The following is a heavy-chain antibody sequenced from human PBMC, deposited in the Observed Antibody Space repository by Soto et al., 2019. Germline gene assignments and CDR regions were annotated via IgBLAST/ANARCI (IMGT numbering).Heavy chain of an antibody. J-gene: IGHJ1*01. V-gene: IGHV3-48*02. D-gene: IGHD3-22*01. CDR3: ATSQIVVVMNAEYFQH. CDR1: GFTFSSYS. Sequence: HPGGSLRLSCAASGFTFSSYSMNWVRQAPGKGLEWVSYISSSSSTIYYADSVKGRFTISRDNAKNSLYLQMNSLRDEDTAVYYCATSQIVVVMNAEYFQHWGQGTLVTVSS. CDR2: ISSSSSTI.